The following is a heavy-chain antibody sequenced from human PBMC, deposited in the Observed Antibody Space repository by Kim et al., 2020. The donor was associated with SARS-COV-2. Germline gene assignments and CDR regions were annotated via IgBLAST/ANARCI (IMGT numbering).Heavy chain of an antibody. Sequence: GGSLRLSCAASGFTFSSYGMHWVRQAPGKGLEWVAVISYDGSNTYYADSVKGRFTTSRDNSKNTLYLQMDSLRAEDTAVYYCASESAFGGLGNDLDVWGQGTTVTVSS. CDR1: GFTFSSYG. CDR2: ISYDGSNT. V-gene: IGHV3-30*03. J-gene: IGHJ6*02. D-gene: IGHD3-10*01. CDR3: ASESAFGGLGNDLDV.